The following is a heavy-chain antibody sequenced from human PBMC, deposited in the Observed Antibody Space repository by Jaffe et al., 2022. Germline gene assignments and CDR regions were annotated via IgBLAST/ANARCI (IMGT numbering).Heavy chain of an antibody. CDR2: ISSSSSTI. Sequence: EVQLVESGGGLVQPGGSLRLSCAASGFTFSSYSMNWVRQAPGKGLEWVSYISSSSSTIYYADSVKGRFTISRDNAKNSLYLQMNSLRAEDTAVYYCARDRSAWYSSGWYSFDYWGQGTLVTVSS. D-gene: IGHD6-19*01. CDR1: GFTFSSYS. J-gene: IGHJ4*02. V-gene: IGHV3-48*01. CDR3: ARDRSAWYSSGWYSFDY.